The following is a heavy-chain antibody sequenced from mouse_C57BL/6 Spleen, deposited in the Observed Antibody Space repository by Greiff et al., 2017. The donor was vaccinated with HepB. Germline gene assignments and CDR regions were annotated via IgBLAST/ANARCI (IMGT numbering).Heavy chain of an antibody. Sequence: QVQLQQSGAELVKPGASVKISCKASGYAFSSYWMNWLKQRPGKGLEWIGQIYPGDGDTNYNGKFKGKATLTADKSSSTAYMQLSSLTSEDSAVYFCARIITTGGYYFDYWGQGTTLTVSS. CDR1: GYAFSSYW. V-gene: IGHV1-80*01. CDR2: IYPGDGDT. D-gene: IGHD1-1*01. J-gene: IGHJ2*01. CDR3: ARIITTGGYYFDY.